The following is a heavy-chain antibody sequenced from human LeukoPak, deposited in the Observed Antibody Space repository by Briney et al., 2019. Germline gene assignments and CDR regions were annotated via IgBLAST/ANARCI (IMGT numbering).Heavy chain of an antibody. V-gene: IGHV7-4-1*02. Sequence: ASVKVSCKASGYTFTSYAMNWVRQAPGQGLEWMGWINTNTGNPTYAQGFTGRFVFSLDTSVSTAYLQISSLKAEDTVVYYCARALTDYSQLPSDAFDIWGQGTMVTVSS. CDR1: GYTFTSYA. CDR3: ARALTDYSQLPSDAFDI. CDR2: INTNTGNP. J-gene: IGHJ3*02. D-gene: IGHD5-18*01.